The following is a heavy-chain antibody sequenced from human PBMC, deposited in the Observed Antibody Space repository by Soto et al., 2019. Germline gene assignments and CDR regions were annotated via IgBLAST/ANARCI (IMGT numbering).Heavy chain of an antibody. CDR3: ARRKERSGPHYFDY. D-gene: IGHD6-25*01. CDR2: MNPYSGNT. J-gene: IGHJ4*02. CDR1: GYTFTTYD. V-gene: IGHV1-8*01. Sequence: GASVKVSCKASGYTFTTYDISWVRQATGQGLEWMGWMNPYSGNTGYAQKFQGRVTVTRNTSISTVYMELSSLRPDDTAVYYCARRKERSGPHYFDYWGQGSQVTVSS.